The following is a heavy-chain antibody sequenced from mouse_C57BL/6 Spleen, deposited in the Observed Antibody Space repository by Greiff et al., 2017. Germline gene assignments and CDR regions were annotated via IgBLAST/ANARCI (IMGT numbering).Heavy chain of an antibody. Sequence: VQLQESGAELVKPGASVKISCKASGYAFSSYWMNWVKQRPGKGLEWIGQIYPGDGDTNYNGKFKGKATLTAEKSSSTAYMQLSSLTSEDSAVYFCARQQLLRGDYWGQGTSVTVSS. J-gene: IGHJ4*01. D-gene: IGHD2-12*01. CDR2: IYPGDGDT. CDR1: GYAFSSYW. V-gene: IGHV1-80*01. CDR3: ARQQLLRGDY.